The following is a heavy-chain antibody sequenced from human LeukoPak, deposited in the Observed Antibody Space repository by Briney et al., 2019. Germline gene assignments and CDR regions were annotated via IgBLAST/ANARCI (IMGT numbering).Heavy chain of an antibody. Sequence: ASVKVSCKASGYTFTGYYMHWVRQAPGQGLEWMGWINPNSGGTNYAQKFQGRVTMTRDTSISTAYMELSRLRSDDTAVYYCARVVWFGEPNPSDYWGQGTPVTVSS. CDR2: INPNSGGT. V-gene: IGHV1-2*02. CDR1: GYTFTGYY. CDR3: ARVVWFGEPNPSDY. J-gene: IGHJ4*02. D-gene: IGHD3-10*01.